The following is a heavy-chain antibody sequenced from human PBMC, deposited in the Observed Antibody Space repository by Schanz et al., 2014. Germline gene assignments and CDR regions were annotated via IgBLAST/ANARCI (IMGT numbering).Heavy chain of an antibody. CDR2: ISGSSNYI. CDR3: ARSGGVTIFGVVTSDWFDA. Sequence: DVQLVESGGGLVKSGGSLRLSCATSGFIFTSYSMHWVRQAPGKGLEWVSSISGSSNYIYYADSVKGRFTISRDNAQNSLYLQMNSLRAEDTAVYYCARSGGVTIFGVVTSDWFDAWGQGTLVTVSS. CDR1: GFIFTSYS. D-gene: IGHD3-3*01. J-gene: IGHJ5*02. V-gene: IGHV3-21*01.